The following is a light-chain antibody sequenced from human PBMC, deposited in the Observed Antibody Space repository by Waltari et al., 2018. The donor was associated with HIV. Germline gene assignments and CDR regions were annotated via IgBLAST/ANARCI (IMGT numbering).Light chain of an antibody. CDR1: QSVSSY. Sequence: EIVLTQSPATLSLSPGERAPLSCRASQSVSSYLAWYQQTPGQAPRLPIYDASNRATGIPARFSGSGSGTDVTLTISNLEPDDFAVYYCQQRSNWPPITFGQGTRLEIK. CDR3: QQRSNWPPIT. J-gene: IGKJ5*01. CDR2: DAS. V-gene: IGKV3-11*01.